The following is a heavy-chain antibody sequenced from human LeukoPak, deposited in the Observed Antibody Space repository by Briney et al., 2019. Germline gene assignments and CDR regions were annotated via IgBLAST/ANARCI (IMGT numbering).Heavy chain of an antibody. CDR2: ISSSGSTI. CDR3: ARGDDYGGKPFDY. CDR1: GFTFSSYE. V-gene: IGHV3-48*03. J-gene: IGHJ4*02. D-gene: IGHD4-23*01. Sequence: GGSLRLSCAASGFTFSSYEMNWVRQAPGKGRGWGSYISSSGSTIYYADSVKGRFTIPRDNAKNSLYLQMNSLRAEDTAVYYCARGDDYGGKPFDYWGQGTLVTVSS.